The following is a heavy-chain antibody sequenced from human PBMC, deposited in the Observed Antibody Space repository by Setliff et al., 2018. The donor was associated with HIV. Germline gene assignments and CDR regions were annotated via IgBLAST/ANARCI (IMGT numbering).Heavy chain of an antibody. D-gene: IGHD3-10*01. Sequence: SETLSLTCTVFGGSVRSDDYYWSWIRQPPGKGLEWIGYIYYTGSTHYNPSLKGRLSMSTSENQFSLKLTSVTAADTAVYYCARTLSTMVKTDGYYDYYYMDVWGKGTTVTVSS. J-gene: IGHJ6*03. CDR3: ARTLSTMVKTDGYYDYYYMDV. CDR2: IYYTGST. V-gene: IGHV4-30-4*08. CDR1: GGSVRSDDYY.